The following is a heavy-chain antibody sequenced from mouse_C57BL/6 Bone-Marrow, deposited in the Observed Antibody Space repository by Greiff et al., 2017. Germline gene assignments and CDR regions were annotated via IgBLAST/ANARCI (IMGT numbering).Heavy chain of an antibody. D-gene: IGHD2-5*01. CDR2: IDPSDSYT. CDR3: ARDCDSKNHYAMDD. CDR1: GYTFTSYW. J-gene: IGHJ4*01. V-gene: IGHV1-69*01. Sequence: VQLQQPGAELVMPGASVKLSCKASGYTFTSYWMHWVKQRPGQGLEWIGEIDPSDSYTNYNQKFKGKSTLTVDKSSSTAYMQLSSLTSEDSAVYYGARDCDSKNHYAMDDWGKGTTVTVSS.